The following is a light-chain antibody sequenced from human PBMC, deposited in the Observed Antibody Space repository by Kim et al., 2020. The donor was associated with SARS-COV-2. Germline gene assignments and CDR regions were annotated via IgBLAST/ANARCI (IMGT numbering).Light chain of an antibody. Sequence: GQSVTISGTGTSSDVGVYNRVSWYQRPPGTAPKLVIYEVTKRPSGVPDRFSGSKSGNTASLTISGLQAEDETDYYCSSYTTSSTLVFGGGTQLTVL. V-gene: IGLV2-18*02. J-gene: IGLJ2*01. CDR3: SSYTTSSTLV. CDR1: SSDVGVYNR. CDR2: EVT.